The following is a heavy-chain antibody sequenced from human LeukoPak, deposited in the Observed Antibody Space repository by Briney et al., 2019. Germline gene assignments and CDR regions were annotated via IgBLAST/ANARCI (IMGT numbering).Heavy chain of an antibody. CDR1: GFTFSSYA. V-gene: IGHV3-23*01. D-gene: IGHD1-14*01. CDR3: AKSGRAFDAFDI. Sequence: GGSLGPSCAASGFTFSSYAMSWVRQAPGKGLEWVSAISGSGGSTYYADSVKGRFTISRDNSKNTLYLQMNSLRAEDTAVYYCAKSGRAFDAFDIWGQGTMVTVSS. J-gene: IGHJ3*02. CDR2: ISGSGGST.